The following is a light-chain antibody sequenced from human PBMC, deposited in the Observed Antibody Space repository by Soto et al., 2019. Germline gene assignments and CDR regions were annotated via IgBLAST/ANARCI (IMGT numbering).Light chain of an antibody. CDR1: QSVSRY. J-gene: IGKJ1*01. V-gene: IGKV3-11*01. CDR2: DAS. CDR3: QLYNRNTWS. Sequence: EIVLTQSPGTLSLSPGERSTLSCRASQSVSRYLAWYQQKPGQAPSLLIYDASYRATGIPARFSGSGSGTEFTLTITTLQPDDFATYFCQLYNRNTWSFGPGTKVDI.